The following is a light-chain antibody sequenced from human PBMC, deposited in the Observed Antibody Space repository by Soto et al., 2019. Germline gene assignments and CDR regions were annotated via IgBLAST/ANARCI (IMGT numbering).Light chain of an antibody. CDR3: SSYTSSSTPYA. V-gene: IGLV2-14*01. J-gene: IGLJ1*01. CDR1: SSDVGGYKY. CDR2: EVS. Sequence: QSVLTQPASVSGSPGQSITISCTGTSSDVGGYKYVSWYQQHPGKAPKLMIYEVSNRPSGVSNRFSGSKSGNTASLTISGLQAEDEADYYCSSYTSSSTPYAFGTGTKVTVL.